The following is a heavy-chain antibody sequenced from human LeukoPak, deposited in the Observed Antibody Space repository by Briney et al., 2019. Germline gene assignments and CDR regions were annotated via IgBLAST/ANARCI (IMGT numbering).Heavy chain of an antibody. Sequence: GGSLRLSCAASGFTFDDYAMHWARQAPGKGLEWVPGISWNSGSIGYADSVKGRFTISRDNAKNSLYLQMNSLRAEDTALYYCAKDTRYSSGWYDFDYWGQGTLVTVSS. V-gene: IGHV3-9*01. D-gene: IGHD6-19*01. CDR2: ISWNSGSI. J-gene: IGHJ4*02. CDR1: GFTFDDYA. CDR3: AKDTRYSSGWYDFDY.